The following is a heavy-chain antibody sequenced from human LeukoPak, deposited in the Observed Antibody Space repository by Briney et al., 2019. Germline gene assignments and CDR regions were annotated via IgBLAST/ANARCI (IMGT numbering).Heavy chain of an antibody. CDR1: GGSISRYY. CDR2: IHYSGST. CDR3: ARDEGMITVAIGGFDI. V-gene: IGHV4-59*01. Sequence: SETLSLTCSVSGGSISRYYWSWLRQPPGKGLEWIGYIHYSGSTNYNPALRSRVTASVDTSKNQFSLTLTSVTAADTAVYYCARDEGMITVAIGGFDIWGQGTMVTVSS. D-gene: IGHD3-16*01. J-gene: IGHJ3*02.